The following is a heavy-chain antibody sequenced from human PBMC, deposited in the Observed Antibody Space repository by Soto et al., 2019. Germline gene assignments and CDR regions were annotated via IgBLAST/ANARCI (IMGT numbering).Heavy chain of an antibody. V-gene: IGHV1-69*13. Sequence: SVKVSCKASGGTFSSYAISWVRQAPGQGLEWMGGIIPIFGTANYAQKFQGRVTITADESTSTAYMELSSLRSEDTAAYYCARIPPPINSQDEILEDYWGQGTLVTVSS. D-gene: IGHD1-20*01. CDR3: ARIPPPINSQDEILEDY. CDR1: GGTFSSYA. J-gene: IGHJ4*02. CDR2: IIPIFGTA.